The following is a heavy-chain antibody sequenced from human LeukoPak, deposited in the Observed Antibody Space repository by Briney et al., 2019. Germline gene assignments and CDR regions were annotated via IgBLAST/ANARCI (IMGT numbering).Heavy chain of an antibody. V-gene: IGHV3-7*01. D-gene: IGHD3-16*01. CDR1: DFMFGNFW. CDR3: ARENGVWGSFHGYYGMDV. J-gene: IGHJ6*02. Sequence: GGSLRLSCAASDFMFGNFWMSWVRQAPGKGLEWVANIKQDGSEKNYVDSVKGRFTISRDNAKNSLYLQMNSLRGEDTALYYCARENGVWGSFHGYYGMDVWGQGTTVTVSS. CDR2: IKQDGSEK.